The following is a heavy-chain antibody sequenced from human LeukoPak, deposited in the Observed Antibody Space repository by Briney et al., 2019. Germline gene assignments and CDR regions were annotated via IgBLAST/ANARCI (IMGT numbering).Heavy chain of an antibody. CDR2: INPNSGGT. CDR1: GYTFTGYY. Sequence: ASVKVSCKASGYTFTGYYMHWVRQAPGQGLEWMGWINPNSGGTNYAQKFQGRVTVTRDTSISTAYMELSRLRSDDTAVYYCARITMVRGVIQDWFDPWGQGTLVTVSS. CDR3: ARITMVRGVIQDWFDP. V-gene: IGHV1-2*02. D-gene: IGHD3-10*01. J-gene: IGHJ5*02.